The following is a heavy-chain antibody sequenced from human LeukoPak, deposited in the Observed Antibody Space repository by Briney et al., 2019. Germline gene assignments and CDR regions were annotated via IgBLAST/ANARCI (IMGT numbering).Heavy chain of an antibody. Sequence: GASVTVSCKASGYTFTGYYMHWVRQAPGQGLEWMGWINPNSGGTNYAQKFQGRVTMTRDTSISTAYMELSRLRSDDTAVYYCARFEGYCSGGSCYYPNFDYWGQGTLVTVSS. CDR1: GYTFTGYY. D-gene: IGHD2-15*01. J-gene: IGHJ4*02. CDR3: ARFEGYCSGGSCYYPNFDY. CDR2: INPNSGGT. V-gene: IGHV1-2*02.